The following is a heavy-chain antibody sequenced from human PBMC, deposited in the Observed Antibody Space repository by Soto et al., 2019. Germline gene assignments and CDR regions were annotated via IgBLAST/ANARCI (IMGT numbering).Heavy chain of an antibody. D-gene: IGHD2-8*01. CDR2: ISVYTGNT. CDR1: GYTFTSYG. J-gene: IGHJ6*02. V-gene: IGHV1-18*04. Sequence: QVHLVQSGGEVTRPGASVKVSCKSSGYTFTSYGVSWVRQAPGHGLEWLGWISVYTGNTKQAQKFQDRVTLTTEASTTTAYMELRSMRSDDTAVYYCARDRCTTDRCYTHHFDVWGQGTTVTVSS. CDR3: ARDRCTTDRCYTHHFDV.